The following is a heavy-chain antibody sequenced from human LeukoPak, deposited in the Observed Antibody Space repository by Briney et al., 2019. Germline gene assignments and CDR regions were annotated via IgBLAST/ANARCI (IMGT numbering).Heavy chain of an antibody. CDR1: GFTFTSSA. CDR3: ARDQGAYGSGSYGY. Sequence: ASVKVSCKASGFTFTSSAVQWVRQAPGQGLGWMGWISAYNGNTNYAQKLQGRVTMTTDTSTSTAYMELRSLRSDDTAVYYCARDQGAYGSGSYGYWGQGTLVTVSS. D-gene: IGHD3-10*01. V-gene: IGHV1-18*01. J-gene: IGHJ4*02. CDR2: ISAYNGNT.